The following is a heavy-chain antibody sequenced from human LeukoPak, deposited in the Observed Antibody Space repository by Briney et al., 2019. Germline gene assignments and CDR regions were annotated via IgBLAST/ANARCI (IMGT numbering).Heavy chain of an antibody. Sequence: PSETLSLTCTISDGSISSSSYFWGWVRQPPGKGLEWIGSIYFGGSAYYNPSLKSRVTISVDTSNIQFSLKLTSVTAADTAVYYCARGARTSDILTGYYRPWFDPWGQGTLVTVSS. V-gene: IGHV4-39*07. CDR2: IYFGGSA. CDR3: ARGARTSDILTGYYRPWFDP. D-gene: IGHD3-9*01. J-gene: IGHJ5*02. CDR1: DGSISSSSYF.